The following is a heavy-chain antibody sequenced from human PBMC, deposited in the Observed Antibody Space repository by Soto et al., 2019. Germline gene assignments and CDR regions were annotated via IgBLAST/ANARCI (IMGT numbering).Heavy chain of an antibody. CDR3: ERDSKPKTHYGNYGRTLGRLKSKYYGMDL. CDR2: IYHSGST. J-gene: IGHJ6*02. Sequence: SETLSLTCAFSVVSISSSNWWSWVREPPGKGLEWIGEIYHSGSTNYNPSLKSRVTISVDKSKNKFSLKLSPVTAADTDVYYCERDSKPKTHYGNYGRTLGRLKSKYYGMDLRGHATTGTV. CDR1: VVSISSSNW. V-gene: IGHV4-4*02. D-gene: IGHD4-17*01.